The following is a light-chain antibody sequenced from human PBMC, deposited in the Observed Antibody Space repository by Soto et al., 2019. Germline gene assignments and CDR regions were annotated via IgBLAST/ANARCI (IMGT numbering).Light chain of an antibody. J-gene: IGKJ1*01. CDR1: QDINNY. CDR2: DAS. Sequence: DIQMTQSPSSLSAFVGDRVTITCQASQDINNYLNWFQQKPGKAPKLLIYDASNLETGVPSRFSGSGSGTEFTLTISSLRSEDSAIYYCQQYFEWPPMTFGQGTKVDI. V-gene: IGKV1-33*01. CDR3: QQYFEWPPMT.